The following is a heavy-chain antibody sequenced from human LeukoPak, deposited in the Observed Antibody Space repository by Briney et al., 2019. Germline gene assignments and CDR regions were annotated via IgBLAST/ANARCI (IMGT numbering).Heavy chain of an antibody. Sequence: GGSLRLSCAASGFTFSSYAMSWVRQAPGKGLEWVSAISGSGGSTYYADSVKGRFTISRDNSKNTLYLQMNSLRAEDTAVYYCATYYDSSGYYSEIFYYYGMDVWGQGTTVTVSS. CDR2: ISGSGGST. J-gene: IGHJ6*02. D-gene: IGHD3-22*01. CDR3: ATYYDSSGYYSEIFYYYGMDV. V-gene: IGHV3-23*01. CDR1: GFTFSSYA.